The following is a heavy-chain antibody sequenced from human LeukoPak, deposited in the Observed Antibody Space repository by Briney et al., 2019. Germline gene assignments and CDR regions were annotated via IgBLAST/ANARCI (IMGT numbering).Heavy chain of an antibody. J-gene: IGHJ4*02. V-gene: IGHV3-15*01. CDR1: GFTFSNAW. Sequence: PGGSLRLSCAAPGFTFSNAWMSWVRQAPGKGLEWVGRIKSKTDGGTTDYAAPVKGRFTISRDDSKNTLYLQMNSLKTEDTAVYYCTTDPDYYDSSGYSDYWGQGTLVTVSS. CDR2: IKSKTDGGTT. D-gene: IGHD3-22*01. CDR3: TTDPDYYDSSGYSDY.